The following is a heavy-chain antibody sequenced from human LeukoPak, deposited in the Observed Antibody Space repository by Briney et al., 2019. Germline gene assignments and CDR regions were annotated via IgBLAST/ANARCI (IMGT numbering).Heavy chain of an antibody. CDR1: GYTLTELS. CDR2: FDPEDGET. V-gene: IGHV1-24*01. J-gene: IGHJ4*02. Sequence: ASVKVSCKVSGYTLTELSMHWVRQAPGKGLEWMGGFDPEDGETIYAQKFQGRVTTTRDTSTSTVYMELSSLRSEDTAVYYCASVLYCGADCYSGRYFFDYWGQGTLVTVSS. CDR3: ASVLYCGADCYSGRYFFDY. D-gene: IGHD2-21*02.